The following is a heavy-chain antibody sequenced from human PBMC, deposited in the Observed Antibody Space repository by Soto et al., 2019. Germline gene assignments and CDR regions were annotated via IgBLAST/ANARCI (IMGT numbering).Heavy chain of an antibody. J-gene: IGHJ4*02. CDR1: GYTFTSYY. Sequence: QVLLVQSGAAVTRPGASVKVSCKASGYTFTSYYMHWVRQATGQGLEWMAMINPSGGRTKYAQIFQGRVTLTRDKSTGTVDMELSSLTSEDTAIYYCARGPSCGGDCYLFDYWGQGTQVTVSS. V-gene: IGHV1-46*01. CDR3: ARGPSCGGDCYLFDY. CDR2: INPSGGRT. D-gene: IGHD2-21*02.